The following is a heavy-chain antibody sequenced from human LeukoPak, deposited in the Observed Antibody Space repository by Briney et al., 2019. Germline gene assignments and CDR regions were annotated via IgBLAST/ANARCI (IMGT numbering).Heavy chain of an antibody. V-gene: IGHV3-23*01. D-gene: IGHD3-22*01. J-gene: IGHJ4*02. CDR1: GLTFSNYA. CDR2: ISGSGGST. CDR3: ARVIGVDYYDSSPPGV. Sequence: GGSLRLSCAASGLTFSNYAMSWVRQAPGKGLEWVSAISGSGGSTYYADSVKGRFTISRDNSKNTLYLQMNSLRAEDTAVYYCARVIGVDYYDSSPPGVWGQGTLVTVSS.